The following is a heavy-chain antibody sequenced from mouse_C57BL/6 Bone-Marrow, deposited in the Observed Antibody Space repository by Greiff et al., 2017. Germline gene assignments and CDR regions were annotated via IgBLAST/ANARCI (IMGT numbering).Heavy chain of an antibody. CDR2: IDPENGDT. J-gene: IGHJ2*01. D-gene: IGHD4-1*02. Sequence: VQLQQPGAELVRPGASVKLSCTASGFNIKDDYMHWVKQRPEQGLEWIGWIDPENGDTEYASKFQGKATITADTSSNTAYLQLSSLTSEDTAVYYCTPTGYYFDYWGQGTTLTVPS. CDR3: TPTGYYFDY. CDR1: GFNIKDDY. V-gene: IGHV14-4*01.